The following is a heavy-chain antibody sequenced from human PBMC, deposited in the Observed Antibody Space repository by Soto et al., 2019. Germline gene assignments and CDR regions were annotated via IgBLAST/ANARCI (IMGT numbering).Heavy chain of an antibody. J-gene: IGHJ6*03. V-gene: IGHV3-33*01. D-gene: IGHD3-3*01. CDR2: IWYDGSNK. CDR1: GFTFSSYG. Sequence: PGGSLRLSCAASGFTFSSYGMHWVRQAPGKGLEWVAVIWYDGSNKYYADSVKGRFTISRDNSKNTLYLQMNSLRAEDTAVYYCARDGDKSITIFGVVTRNYMDVWGKGTTVTVSS. CDR3: ARDGDKSITIFGVVTRNYMDV.